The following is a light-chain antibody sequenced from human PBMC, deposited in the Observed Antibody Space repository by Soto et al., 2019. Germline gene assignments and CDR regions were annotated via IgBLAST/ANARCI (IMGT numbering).Light chain of an antibody. J-gene: IGLJ1*01. CDR2: EVS. CDR1: SSDVGDYDY. CDR3: SSYAGSNIYV. Sequence: QSALTQPPSASGSPGQSVTISCTGTSSDVGDYDYVSWYQHHPGKAPKLMIYEVSKRPSGVPDRFSGSKSGNTASLTVSGLQAEDEADYYCSSYAGSNIYVFGTGTKLTVL. V-gene: IGLV2-8*01.